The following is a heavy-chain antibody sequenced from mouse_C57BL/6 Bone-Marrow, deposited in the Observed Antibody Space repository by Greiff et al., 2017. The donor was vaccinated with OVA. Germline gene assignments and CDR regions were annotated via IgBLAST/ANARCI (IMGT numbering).Heavy chain of an antibody. Sequence: EVQGVESGGGLVQPGGSLKLSCAASGFTFSDYYMYWVRQTPEKRLEWVAYISNGGGSTYYPDTVKGRFTISRDNAKNTLYLQMSRLKSEDTAMYYCARRGNFWGQGTSVTVSS. V-gene: IGHV5-12*01. CDR1: GFTFSDYY. CDR3: ARRGNF. CDR2: ISNGGGST. J-gene: IGHJ4*01.